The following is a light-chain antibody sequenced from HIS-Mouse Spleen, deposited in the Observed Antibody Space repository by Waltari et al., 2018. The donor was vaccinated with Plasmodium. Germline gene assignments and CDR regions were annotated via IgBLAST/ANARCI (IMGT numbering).Light chain of an antibody. J-gene: IGKJ4*01. CDR3: QQLNSYPLT. V-gene: IGKV1-9*01. CDR1: QGISSY. Sequence: IQLTQSPSFLSASVGDRVTITCRASQGISSYLALYQQKPGKAPKLLIYAASTLQSGVPSRFSGSGSGTEFTLTISSLHPEDFATYYCQQLNSYPLTFGGGTKVEIK. CDR2: AAS.